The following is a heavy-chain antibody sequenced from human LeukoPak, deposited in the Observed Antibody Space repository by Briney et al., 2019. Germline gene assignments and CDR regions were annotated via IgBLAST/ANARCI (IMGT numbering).Heavy chain of an antibody. Sequence: GGSLRLSCAASGFIFSMDWMTWVRQAPGKGLEWVANIKPDGSERKYVDSVKGRFTISRDNAKNSMYLQMRSLSAEDTAVYYCARLGYSDEFIDYWGQGTVVTVSS. V-gene: IGHV3-7*05. J-gene: IGHJ4*02. D-gene: IGHD4-17*01. CDR3: ARLGYSDEFIDY. CDR1: GFIFSMDW. CDR2: IKPDGSER.